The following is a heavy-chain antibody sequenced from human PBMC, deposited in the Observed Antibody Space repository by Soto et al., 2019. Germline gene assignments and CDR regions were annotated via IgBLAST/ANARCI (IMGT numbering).Heavy chain of an antibody. CDR1: GFTFSSYS. Sequence: GGSLRLSCAASGFTFSSYSMNWVRQAPGKGLEWVSSISSSSSYIYYADSVKGRFTISRDNAKNSLYLQMNSLRAEDTAVYYCARDPAYSSSWYEENWFDPWGQGTLVTVSS. CDR3: ARDPAYSSSWYEENWFDP. CDR2: ISSSSSYI. D-gene: IGHD6-13*01. J-gene: IGHJ5*02. V-gene: IGHV3-21*01.